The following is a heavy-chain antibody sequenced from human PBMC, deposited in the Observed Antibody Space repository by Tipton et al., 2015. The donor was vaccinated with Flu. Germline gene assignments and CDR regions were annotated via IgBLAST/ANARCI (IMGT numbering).Heavy chain of an antibody. Sequence: TLSLTCTVSSGSISNYHWGWIRQPPEKGLEWIGGIHYSGSTYYNPSLRSRVVISVDTSKNHFSLKLTSVTVADTAIYYCARLSFYDVDLKNFYFEDWGQGTLVTVSS. V-gene: IGHV4-39*02. CDR2: IHYSGST. D-gene: IGHD3-10*02. J-gene: IGHJ4*02. CDR3: ARLSFYDVDLKNFYFED. CDR1: SGSISNYH.